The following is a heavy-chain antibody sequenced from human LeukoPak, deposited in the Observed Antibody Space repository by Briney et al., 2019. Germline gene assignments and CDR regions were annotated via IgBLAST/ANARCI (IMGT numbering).Heavy chain of an antibody. V-gene: IGHV3-23*01. CDR1: GFTFSSYA. J-gene: IGHJ4*02. CDR3: AKDGASYGCRGEYGFDY. CDR2: ISASGGST. D-gene: IGHD5-18*01. Sequence: PGGSLRLSCAASGFTFSSYAMSWVRQAPGKGLEWVSSISASGGSTYYADSVKGRFTISRDNSKNTLYLQMNSLRAEDTAVYYCAKDGASYGCRGEYGFDYWGQGTLVTVSS.